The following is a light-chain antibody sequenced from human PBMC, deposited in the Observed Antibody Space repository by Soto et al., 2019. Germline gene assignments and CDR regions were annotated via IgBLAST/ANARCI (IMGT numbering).Light chain of an antibody. Sequence: EIVLTQSPGTLSMSPGERATLSCRASQSVSSSYLAWYQQKPGQAPRLLIYGASSRATGIPDRFSGSGSGTDFTLTIRRLEPEDFAVYSCQQYGSSPPGLTFGGGTKVEIK. J-gene: IGKJ4*01. V-gene: IGKV3-20*01. CDR2: GAS. CDR1: QSVSSSY. CDR3: QQYGSSPPGLT.